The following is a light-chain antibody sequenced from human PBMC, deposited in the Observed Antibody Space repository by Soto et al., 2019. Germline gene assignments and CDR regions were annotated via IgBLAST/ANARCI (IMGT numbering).Light chain of an antibody. V-gene: IGLV2-8*01. Sequence: QSALTQPPSASGSPGQSVTISCTGTSSDVGGYNYVSWYKQHPGKAPKLMIYEVNKRPSGVPDRFSGSKSGNTASLTVSGLQAEDEADYYCSSYGGSNNLVFGGGTQLTVL. CDR3: SSYGGSNNLV. CDR1: SSDVGGYNY. J-gene: IGLJ2*01. CDR2: EVN.